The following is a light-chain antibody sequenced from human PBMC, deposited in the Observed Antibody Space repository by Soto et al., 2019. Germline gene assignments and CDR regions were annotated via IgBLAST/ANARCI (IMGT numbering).Light chain of an antibody. Sequence: QSVLTQSPSASASLGASVKLTCTLSSGHKKYAIAWHQQQPQKGPRYLMNVNSDGSHSKGDGIPDRFSGSSSGTERYLIISSLQSEDEADYYCQTWGTGFRVFGGGTKLTV. V-gene: IGLV4-69*01. CDR1: SGHKKYA. CDR3: QTWGTGFRV. J-gene: IGLJ3*02. CDR2: VNSDGSH.